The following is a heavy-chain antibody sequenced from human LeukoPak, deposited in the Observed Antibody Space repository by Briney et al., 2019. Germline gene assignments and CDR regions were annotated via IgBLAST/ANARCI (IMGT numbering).Heavy chain of an antibody. J-gene: IGHJ3*02. CDR1: GGSISSRSYY. D-gene: IGHD6-19*01. CDR2: TYYSGST. Sequence: SETLSLTCTVSGGSISSRSYYWGWIRQPPGKGLEWIGVTYYSGSTYYNPSLKSRVTISVDTSKNQFSLKLSSVTAADTAVYYCASPVIAVTGTRKAFDIWGQGTMVTVSS. CDR3: ASPVIAVTGTRKAFDI. V-gene: IGHV4-39*01.